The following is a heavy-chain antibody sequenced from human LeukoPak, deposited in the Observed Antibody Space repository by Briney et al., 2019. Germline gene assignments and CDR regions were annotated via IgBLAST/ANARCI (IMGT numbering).Heavy chain of an antibody. CDR1: GFTFSSYS. Sequence: GGSLRLSCAASGFTFSSYSMNWVRQAPGKGLEWVSYISSSSSTIYYADSVRGRFTISRDNAKNSLYLQMNSLRAEDTAVHYCASNYFDSSAYYRRAFYIWGQGTMVTVSS. CDR3: ASNYFDSSAYYRRAFYI. J-gene: IGHJ3*02. D-gene: IGHD3-22*01. V-gene: IGHV3-48*04. CDR2: ISSSSSTI.